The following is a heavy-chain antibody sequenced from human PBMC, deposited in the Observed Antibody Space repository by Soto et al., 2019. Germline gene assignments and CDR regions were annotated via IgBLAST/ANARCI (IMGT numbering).Heavy chain of an antibody. V-gene: IGHV1-24*01. D-gene: IGHD6-6*01. J-gene: IGHJ6*02. Sequence: QVQLVQSGAEVKKPGASVKVSCKVSGYTLTELSMHWVRQAPGKGLEWMGGFDPEDGETIYAQKFQGRVTMTEDTSXDKXYMELSSLRSEDTAVYYCATRSSSVDYYYYYGMDVWGQGTTVTVSS. CDR3: ATRSSSVDYYYYYGMDV. CDR1: GYTLTELS. CDR2: FDPEDGET.